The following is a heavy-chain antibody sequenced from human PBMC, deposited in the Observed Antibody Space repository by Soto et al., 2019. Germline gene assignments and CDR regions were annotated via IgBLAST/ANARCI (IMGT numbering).Heavy chain of an antibody. CDR1: GFTVSSNY. D-gene: IGHD3-10*01. CDR2: IYSGGST. CDR3: ARDLYYGTAGFGGMDV. Sequence: LRRSCAASGFTVSSNYMSWVRQAPLKGLEWVSVIYSGGSTYYADSVKGRFTISRDNSKNTLYLQMNSLRAEDTAVYYCARDLYYGTAGFGGMDVWGQGTTVTVSS. V-gene: IGHV3-53*01. J-gene: IGHJ6*02.